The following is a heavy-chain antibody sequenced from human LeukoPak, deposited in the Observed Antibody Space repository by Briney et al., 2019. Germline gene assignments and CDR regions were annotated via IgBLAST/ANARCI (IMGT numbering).Heavy chain of an antibody. CDR3: SGRDSSRNPWAY. CDR2: TNQDGSKK. Sequence: GGSLRLSCAASGFTFTTYWMSWVRQAPGKGLEWVANTNQDGSKKNYADSVRGRFTVSRDNAENSVYLQMNSLTTEDTAVYYCSGRDSSRNPWAYWGQGTLVSVSS. CDR1: GFTFTTYW. V-gene: IGHV3-7*01. D-gene: IGHD2-2*01. J-gene: IGHJ4*02.